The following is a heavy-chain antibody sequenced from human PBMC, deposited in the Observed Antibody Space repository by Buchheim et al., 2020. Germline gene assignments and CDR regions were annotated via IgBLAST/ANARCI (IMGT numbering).Heavy chain of an antibody. CDR1: GFTFSGYA. CDR3: AKQYLDVP. J-gene: IGHJ5*02. CDR2: ISETGDNT. Sequence: EVQLLESGGGLVQPGGSLRLSCAASGFTFSGYAMNWVRQAPGKGLEWVSAISETGDNTHYADSVKGRFSISRDNSKSTLYLHMNSLRVEDTATYYCAKQYLDVPWGQGTL. D-gene: IGHD1-20*01. V-gene: IGHV3-23*01.